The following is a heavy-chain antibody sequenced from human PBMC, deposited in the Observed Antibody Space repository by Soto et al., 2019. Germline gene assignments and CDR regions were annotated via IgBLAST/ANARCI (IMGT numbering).Heavy chain of an antibody. CDR1: GFTFSSYG. Sequence: QVQLVESGGGVVQPGRSLRLSCAASGFTFSSYGMHWVRQAPGKGLEWVAVISYDGSNKYYADSVKGRFTISRDNSKNTLYLQMNSLRAEDTPVYYCAKDLLGPGRAYGMDVWGQGTTVTVSS. V-gene: IGHV3-30*18. J-gene: IGHJ6*02. D-gene: IGHD7-27*01. CDR2: ISYDGSNK. CDR3: AKDLLGPGRAYGMDV.